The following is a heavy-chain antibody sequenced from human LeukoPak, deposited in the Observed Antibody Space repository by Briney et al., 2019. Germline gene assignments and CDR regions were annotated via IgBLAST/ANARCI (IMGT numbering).Heavy chain of an antibody. CDR2: ISSSSSYI. Sequence: PGGSLRLSCAASGFTFSSYAMCWVRQAPGKGLEWVSSISSSSSYIYYADSVKGRFTISRDNAKNSLYLQMNSLRAEDTAVYYCASYKSGDDRREHYYYYYYMDVWGKGTTVTVSS. J-gene: IGHJ6*03. CDR1: GFTFSSYA. V-gene: IGHV3-21*01. CDR3: ASYKSGDDRREHYYYYYYMDV. D-gene: IGHD3-10*01.